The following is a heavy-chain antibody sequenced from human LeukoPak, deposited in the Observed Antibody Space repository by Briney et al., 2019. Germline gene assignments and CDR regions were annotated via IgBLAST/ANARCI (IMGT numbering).Heavy chain of an antibody. V-gene: IGHV4-34*01. CDR1: GGSFSTYY. J-gene: IGHJ4*02. D-gene: IGHD6-13*01. CDR2: INPSGST. Sequence: SETLSLTCAVCGGSFSTYYWTWIRQPPGKGLEWIGEINPSGSTNYNPSLKSRVTISVDTSKNQFSLKLSSVTAADTAVYYCARGVSRYSNNWGQGTLVTVSS. CDR3: ARGVSRYSNN.